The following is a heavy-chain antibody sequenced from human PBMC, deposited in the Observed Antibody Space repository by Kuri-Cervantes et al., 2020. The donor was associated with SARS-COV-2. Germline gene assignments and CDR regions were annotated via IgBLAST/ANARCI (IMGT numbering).Heavy chain of an antibody. V-gene: IGHV4-34*01. CDR2: INHSGST. CDR3: ARSGYYSRGVTYYYMDV. J-gene: IGHJ6*03. Sequence: SETLSLTCAVYGGSFGGYYWSWIRQPPGKGLEWIGEINHSGSTNYNPSLKSRVTISVDTSRNQFSLKLSSVTAADSAVYYCARSGYYSRGVTYYYMDVWDKGTTVTVSS. D-gene: IGHD3-22*01. CDR1: GGSFGGYY.